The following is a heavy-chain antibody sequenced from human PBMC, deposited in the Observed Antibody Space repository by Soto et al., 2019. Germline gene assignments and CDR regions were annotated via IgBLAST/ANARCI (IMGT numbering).Heavy chain of an antibody. D-gene: IGHD3-3*01. V-gene: IGHV4-59*01. J-gene: IGHJ5*02. CDR1: GGSINTYY. CDR3: ARAPYYDIWSGYRDNWFDP. CDR2: IYYSGST. Sequence: SETLSLTCTVSGGSINTYYWSWIRQPPGKGLEWIGYIYYSGSTNYNPSLKSRVTISVDTSKNQFSLKLSSVTAADTAVYYCARAPYYDIWSGYRDNWFDPWGQGTLVTVSS.